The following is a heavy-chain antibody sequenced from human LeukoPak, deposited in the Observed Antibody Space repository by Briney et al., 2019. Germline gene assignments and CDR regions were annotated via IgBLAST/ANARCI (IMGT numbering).Heavy chain of an antibody. CDR1: GGSISSSSYY. CDR3: ARKGGVVVPAARALSWFDP. Sequence: SETLSLTCTVSGGSISSSSYYWGWIRQPPGKGPEWIGSIYYSGSTYYNPSLKSRVTISVDTSKNQFSLKLSSVTAADTAVYYCARKGGVVVPAARALSWFDPWGQGTLVTVSS. D-gene: IGHD2-2*01. CDR2: IYYSGST. J-gene: IGHJ5*02. V-gene: IGHV4-39*07.